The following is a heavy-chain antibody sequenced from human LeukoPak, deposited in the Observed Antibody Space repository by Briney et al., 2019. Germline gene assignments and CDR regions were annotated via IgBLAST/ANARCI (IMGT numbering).Heavy chain of an antibody. CDR2: MNPNSGNT. V-gene: IGHV1-8*01. CDR1: GYTFTSYD. J-gene: IGHJ1*01. D-gene: IGHD3-16*02. CDR3: ARDLGNDYVWGSYRQEYFQH. Sequence: ASVKVSCKASGYTFTSYDINWVRQATGQGLEWMGWMNPNSGNTGYAQKFQGRVTMTRNTSISTAYMELRSLRSDDTAVYYCARDLGNDYVWGSYRQEYFQHWGQGTLVTVSS.